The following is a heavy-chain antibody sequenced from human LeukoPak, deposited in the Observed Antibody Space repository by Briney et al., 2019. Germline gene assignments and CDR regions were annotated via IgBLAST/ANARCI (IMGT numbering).Heavy chain of an antibody. CDR2: IFYDGNT. D-gene: IGHD2-21*02. Sequence: SETLSLTCSVSGASISSSYNYWGWIRQPPGKGLEWIGSIFYDGNTFYSPSLRSRVPISVDTSKNHCSLKLNSVTAADTAVYYCARHTLVTSISTYNWFDPWGQGTLVTVSS. CDR3: ARHTLVTSISTYNWFDP. V-gene: IGHV4-39*01. CDR1: GASISSSYNY. J-gene: IGHJ5*02.